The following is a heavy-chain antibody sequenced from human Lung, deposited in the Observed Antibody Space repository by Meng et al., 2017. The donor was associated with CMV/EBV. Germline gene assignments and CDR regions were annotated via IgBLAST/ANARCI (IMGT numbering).Heavy chain of an antibody. J-gene: IGHJ4*02. CDR2: ININTGNP. Sequence: QVQLVQSGSELNKPWDSVKVSCQAAGYTFTSSSMNWVRHAPGQGLEWMGWININTGNPTYAQGFTGRFVFSLDTSVSTAYLQIDSLKADDTAVYYCARGNGWRFDYWGQGTLVTVSS. CDR3: ARGNGWRFDY. D-gene: IGHD6-19*01. CDR1: GYTFTSSS. V-gene: IGHV7-4-1*01.